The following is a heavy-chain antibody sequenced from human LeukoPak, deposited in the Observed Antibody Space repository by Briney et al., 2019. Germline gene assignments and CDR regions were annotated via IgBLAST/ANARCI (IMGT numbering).Heavy chain of an antibody. CDR2: ET. CDR3: ARRRDLYSGSYYPFDY. CDR1: GYRFTNYW. Sequence: GEPLKISCKGSGYRFTNYWIGWVRRMPGKGLEWMGIETRYSPSFQGQVTISADKSISTAYLQWSSLKASDTAMYYCARRRDLYSGSYYPFDYWGQGTLVTVSS. D-gene: IGHD1-26*01. V-gene: IGHV5-51*01. J-gene: IGHJ4*02.